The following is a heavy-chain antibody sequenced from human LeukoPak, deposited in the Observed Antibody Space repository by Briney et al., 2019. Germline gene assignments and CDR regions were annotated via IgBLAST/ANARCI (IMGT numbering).Heavy chain of an antibody. CDR1: GFTFSSYG. J-gene: IGHJ5*02. V-gene: IGHV3-30*02. Sequence: GRSLRLSCAASGFTFSSYGMHWVRQAPGKGLEWVAFIRYDGSNKYYADSVKGRFTISRDNSKNTLYLQMNSLRAEDTAVYYCAKDLVVVPAANVPRFDPWGQGTLVTVSS. CDR3: AKDLVVVPAANVPRFDP. D-gene: IGHD2-2*01. CDR2: IRYDGSNK.